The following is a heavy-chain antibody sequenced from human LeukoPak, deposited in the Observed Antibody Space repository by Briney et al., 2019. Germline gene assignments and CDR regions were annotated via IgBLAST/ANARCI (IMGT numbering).Heavy chain of an antibody. CDR1: GGSFSGYY. J-gene: IGHJ4*02. D-gene: IGHD3-22*01. V-gene: IGHV4-34*01. CDR2: INHSGST. CDR3: AGNYYDSSGYYDDY. Sequence: SETLSLTCAVYGGSFSGYYWSWIRQPPGKGLEWFGEINHSGSTNYNPSLKSRVTISVDTSKNQFSLKLSSVTAADTAVYYCAGNYYDSSGYYDDYWGQGTLVTVSS.